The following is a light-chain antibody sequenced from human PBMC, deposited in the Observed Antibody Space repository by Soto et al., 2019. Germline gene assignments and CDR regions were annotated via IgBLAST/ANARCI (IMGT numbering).Light chain of an antibody. Sequence: EILMTHSPATLSVPPGERATLSCRATQPVNSKVVWYQHKPVQAPRLLIYGASTRATGIPARFTGSGSGTEFTLSISRLQYEDFAVYYCQQYSSWHPITFGQGTRVEIK. CDR3: QQYSSWHPIT. CDR2: GAS. J-gene: IGKJ5*01. V-gene: IGKV3-15*01. CDR1: QPVNSK.